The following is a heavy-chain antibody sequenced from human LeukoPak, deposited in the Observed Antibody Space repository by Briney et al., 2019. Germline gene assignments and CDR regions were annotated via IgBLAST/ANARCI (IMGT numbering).Heavy chain of an antibody. D-gene: IGHD3-3*01. J-gene: IGHJ5*02. CDR1: GFTFSSYG. Sequence: GGSLRLSCAASGFTFSSYGMHWVRQAPGKGLEWVAVISYDGSNIYYADSVKGRFTISRDNSKNTLYLHMGSLRPEDMAVYYCVREVYDGNWFDPWGQGTLVTVSS. CDR2: ISYDGSNI. CDR3: VREVYDGNWFDP. V-gene: IGHV3-30*03.